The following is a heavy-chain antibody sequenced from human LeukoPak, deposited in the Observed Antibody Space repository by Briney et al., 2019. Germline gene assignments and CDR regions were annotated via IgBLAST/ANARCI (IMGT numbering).Heavy chain of an antibody. Sequence: GGSLRLSCAASGFTFSSYAMSWVRQAPGKGLEWVSAISGSGGSTYYADSVKGRFTISRDNAKNSLYLQMNSLRAEDTAVYYCARDHRRQGDETIKYFQHWGQGTLVTVSS. J-gene: IGHJ1*01. V-gene: IGHV3-23*01. CDR1: GFTFSSYA. CDR2: ISGSGGST. CDR3: ARDHRRQGDETIKYFQH. D-gene: IGHD5-24*01.